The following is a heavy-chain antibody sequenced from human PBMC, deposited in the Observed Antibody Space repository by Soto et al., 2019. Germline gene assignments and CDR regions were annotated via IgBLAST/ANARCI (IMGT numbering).Heavy chain of an antibody. CDR2: IFYSGTT. D-gene: IGHD3-22*01. CDR3: ARGGYYYDSSGHLPSAGAFDI. J-gene: IGHJ3*02. Sequence: SETLSLTCTVSGGSISSSSYYWGWIRQPPGKGLEWIGSIFYSGTTYYNPSLKSRVTISVDRSKNQFSLKLSSVTAADTAVYYCARGGYYYDSSGHLPSAGAFDIWGQGTMVTVSS. V-gene: IGHV4-39*07. CDR1: GGSISSSSYY.